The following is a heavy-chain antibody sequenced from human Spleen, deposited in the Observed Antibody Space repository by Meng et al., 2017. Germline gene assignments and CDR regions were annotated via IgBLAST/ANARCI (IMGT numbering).Heavy chain of an antibody. CDR3: ARATDFYDSSGYYPTEAFDI. CDR2: ISAFNGNT. D-gene: IGHD3-22*01. V-gene: IGHV1-18*01. Sequence: ASVKVSCKASGYTFSTYGIIWVRQAPGQGLEWMGWISAFNGNTNYAQKLQGRVTLTTDSSTSTAYMELRSLRSDDTAVYYCARATDFYDSSGYYPTEAFDIWGQGTMVTVSS. CDR1: GYTFSTYG. J-gene: IGHJ3*02.